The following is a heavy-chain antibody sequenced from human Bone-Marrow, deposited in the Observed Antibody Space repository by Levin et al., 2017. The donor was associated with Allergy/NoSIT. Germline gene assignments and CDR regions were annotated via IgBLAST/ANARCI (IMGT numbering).Heavy chain of an antibody. J-gene: IGHJ4*02. Sequence: GGSLRLSCAASGFTFSSDWMSWVRQAPGKGLEWVASIKEDGSEKYYVDSVTGRFTISRDNARNALYLQMNSLRAEDTAVYYCARLAAYDSSDYYVWYFDYWGQGTLVTVSS. CDR2: IKEDGSEK. D-gene: IGHD3-22*01. CDR1: GFTFSSDW. V-gene: IGHV3-7*01. CDR3: ARLAAYDSSDYYVWYFDY.